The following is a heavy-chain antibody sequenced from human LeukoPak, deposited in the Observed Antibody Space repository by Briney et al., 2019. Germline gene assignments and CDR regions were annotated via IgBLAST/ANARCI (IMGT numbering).Heavy chain of an antibody. D-gene: IGHD6-6*01. CDR3: ARGRRSSSSPPVNWFDP. CDR2: INHSGST. V-gene: IGHV4-34*01. CDR1: GGSFSGYY. J-gene: IGHJ5*02. Sequence: SETLSLTCAVDGGSFSGYYWSWIRQPPGKGLEWIGEINHSGSTNYNPSLKSRVTISVDTSKNQFSLKLSSVTAADTAVYYCARGRRSSSSPPVNWFDPWGQGTLVTVSS.